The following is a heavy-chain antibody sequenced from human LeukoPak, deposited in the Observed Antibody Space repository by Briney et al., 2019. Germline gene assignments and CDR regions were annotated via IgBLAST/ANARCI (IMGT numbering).Heavy chain of an antibody. D-gene: IGHD6-13*01. CDR1: GFTFSSYW. Sequence: GGSLRLSCAASGFTFSSYWMHWVRQAPGKGLVWVSRINSDGSSTSYADSVKGRFTISRDNAKNTLYLQMNSLRAEDTAVYYCARHMAAAGTDFDYWGQGTLVTVSP. CDR2: INSDGSST. V-gene: IGHV3-74*01. CDR3: ARHMAAAGTDFDY. J-gene: IGHJ4*02.